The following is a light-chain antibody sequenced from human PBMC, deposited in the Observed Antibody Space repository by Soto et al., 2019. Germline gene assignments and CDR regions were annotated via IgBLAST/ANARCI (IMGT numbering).Light chain of an antibody. J-gene: IGKJ1*01. Sequence: EIVMTQSPGTLSLSPGEGVTLSCRASQSVSSNLAWYQQRPGQAPRLLIYGASGRATGIPDRFSGSGSGTDFTLTISRLEPEDFAVYYCQQYGSLSWTFGQGTKVDIK. CDR2: GAS. CDR3: QQYGSLSWT. V-gene: IGKV3-20*01. CDR1: QSVSSN.